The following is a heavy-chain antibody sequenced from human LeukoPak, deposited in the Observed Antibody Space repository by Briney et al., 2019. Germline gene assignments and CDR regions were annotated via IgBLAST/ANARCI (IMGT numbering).Heavy chain of an antibody. J-gene: IGHJ5*02. CDR2: IYYSGST. Sequence: SETLSLTCTVSGGSISSYYWSWIRQPPGKGLEWIGYIYYSGSTNYNPSLKSRVTISVDTPKNQFSLKLSSVTAADTAVYYCTRASERYGDWFDPWGQGTLVTVSS. CDR1: GGSISSYY. D-gene: IGHD4-17*01. CDR3: TRASERYGDWFDP. V-gene: IGHV4-59*01.